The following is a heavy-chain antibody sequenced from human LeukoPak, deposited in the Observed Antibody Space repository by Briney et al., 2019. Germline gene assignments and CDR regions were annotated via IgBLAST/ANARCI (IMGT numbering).Heavy chain of an antibody. CDR1: GGSISSGSYY. D-gene: IGHD3-16*01. J-gene: IGHJ3*02. CDR2: IYTSGSS. Sequence: PSQTLSLTCTVSGGSISSGSYYWSWIRQPAGKGLEWIGRIYTSGSSNYNPSLKSRVTISVDTSKNQFSLKLSSVTAADTAVYYCARDSGFWLITPYDMWGQGTMVTVSS. CDR3: ARDSGFWLITPYDM. V-gene: IGHV4-61*02.